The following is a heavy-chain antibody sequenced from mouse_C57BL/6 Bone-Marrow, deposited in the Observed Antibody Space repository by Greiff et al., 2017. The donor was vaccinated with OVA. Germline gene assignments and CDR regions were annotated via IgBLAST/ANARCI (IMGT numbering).Heavy chain of an antibody. V-gene: IGHV1-53*01. J-gene: IGHJ2*01. D-gene: IGHD2-4*01. CDR2: INPSNGGT. CDR3: ARSSYDSTGDY. Sequence: QVQLQQSGTDLVKPGASVKLSCKASGYTFTSYWMHWVQQRPGQGLEWIGNINPSNGGTNYNEKFKSKATLTVDNSSSTPYMQLSSLTSEDAAVYYCARSSYDSTGDYWGQGTTLTVSS. CDR1: GYTFTSYW.